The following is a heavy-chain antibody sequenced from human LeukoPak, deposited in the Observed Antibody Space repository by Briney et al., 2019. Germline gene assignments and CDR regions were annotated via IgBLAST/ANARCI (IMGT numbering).Heavy chain of an antibody. CDR3: ARNLHSGYPYYFGY. D-gene: IGHD5-12*01. V-gene: IGHV1-2*02. CDR1: GYTFTGYY. Sequence: ASVKVSCKASGYTFTGYYMHWVRQAPGQGLEWMGWINPNSGGTNYAQKFQGRVTMTRDTSISTAYMELSRLRSDDTAVYYCARNLHSGYPYYFGYWGQGTLVTVSS. J-gene: IGHJ4*02. CDR2: INPNSGGT.